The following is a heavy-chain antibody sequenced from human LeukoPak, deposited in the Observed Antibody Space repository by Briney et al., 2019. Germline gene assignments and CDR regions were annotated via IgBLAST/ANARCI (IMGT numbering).Heavy chain of an antibody. CDR3: ASEGTGYCSGGSCHGYFQH. D-gene: IGHD2-15*01. Sequence: PSETLSLTCTVSGGSINNYYWSWIRQPPGKGLEWIGYIYYSGSTNYNPSLKSRVTISVDTSKNQFSLKLSSVTAADTAVYYCASEGTGYCSGGSCHGYFQHWGQGTLVTVSS. V-gene: IGHV4-59*08. CDR1: GGSINNYY. J-gene: IGHJ1*01. CDR2: IYYSGST.